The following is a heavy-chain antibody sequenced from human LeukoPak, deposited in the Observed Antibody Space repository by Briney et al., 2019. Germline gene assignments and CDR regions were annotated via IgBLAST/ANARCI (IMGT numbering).Heavy chain of an antibody. D-gene: IGHD2-15*01. V-gene: IGHV3-7*01. CDR1: GFTFRSYW. CDR3: ARDRGSYCSGGSCHLFDY. J-gene: IGHJ4*02. CDR2: IKQDGSEK. Sequence: GGSLRLSCATSGFTFRSYWMSWVRQAPGKGLEWVANIKQDGSEKYYVDSVKGRFTISRDNAKNSLYLQMNSLRAEDTAVYYCARDRGSYCSGGSCHLFDYWGQGTLVTVSS.